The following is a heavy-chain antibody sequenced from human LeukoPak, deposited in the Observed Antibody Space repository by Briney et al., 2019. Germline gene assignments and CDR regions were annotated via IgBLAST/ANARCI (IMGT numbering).Heavy chain of an antibody. CDR2: ITGSGGNT. CDR3: AKGGVSNFLTVFYAPDF. V-gene: IGHV3-23*01. D-gene: IGHD3/OR15-3a*01. Sequence: PGASLRLSCAASGFTFSNYAMSWVRQAPGKGLEWVSAITGSGGNTYYADSVKGRFTISRDNSKNTLYLQMNSLRDEDTAVYYWAKGGVSNFLTVFYAPDFGAQGPLSTVSS. CDR1: GFTFSNYA. J-gene: IGHJ4*02.